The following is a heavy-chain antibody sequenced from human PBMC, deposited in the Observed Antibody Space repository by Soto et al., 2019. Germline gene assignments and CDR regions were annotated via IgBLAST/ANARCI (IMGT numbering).Heavy chain of an antibody. V-gene: IGHV1-18*01. CDR2: ISAYNGNT. Sequence: QVQLVQSGAEVKKPGASVKVSCKASGYTFTSYGISWVRQAPGQGLEWMGWISAYNGNTNYAQKLQGRVTMTTDPSTSTAYMELRSLRSDDTAVYYCARVDIVLVPAGVSRYYYGMDVWGQGTTVTVSS. D-gene: IGHD2-2*03. CDR3: ARVDIVLVPAGVSRYYYGMDV. CDR1: GYTFTSYG. J-gene: IGHJ6*02.